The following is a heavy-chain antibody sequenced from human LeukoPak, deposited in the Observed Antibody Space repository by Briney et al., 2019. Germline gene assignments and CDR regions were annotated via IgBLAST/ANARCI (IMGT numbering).Heavy chain of an antibody. CDR1: GFTFSSYA. CDR3: AKCSSGWYYFGY. CDR2: ISGSGGST. Sequence: GSLRLSCAASGFTFSSYAMSWVRQAPGKGLEWVSAISGSGGSTYYADSVKGRFTIPRDNSKNTLYPQMNSLRAEDTAVYYCAKCSSGWYYFGYWGQGTLVTVSS. V-gene: IGHV3-23*01. D-gene: IGHD6-19*01. J-gene: IGHJ4*02.